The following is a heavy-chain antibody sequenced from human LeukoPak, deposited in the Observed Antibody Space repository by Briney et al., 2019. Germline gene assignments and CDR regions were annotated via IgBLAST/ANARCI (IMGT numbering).Heavy chain of an antibody. CDR1: GFTCSSYW. D-gene: IGHD3-10*02. CDR2: INSDGSST. J-gene: IGHJ4*02. Sequence: GGSLRFSCAASGFTCSSYWMHRVRHAPGMELVWVSRINSDGSSTSYADSVKGRFTISRDNSKNTLYLQMNSLRAEDTAVYYCAKDLGVRGVPAAFDYWGQGTLVTVSS. CDR3: AKDLGVRGVPAAFDY. V-gene: IGHV3-74*01.